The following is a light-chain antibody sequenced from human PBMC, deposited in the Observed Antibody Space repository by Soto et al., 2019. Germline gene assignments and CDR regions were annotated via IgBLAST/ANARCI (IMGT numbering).Light chain of an antibody. J-gene: IGLJ3*02. CDR2: SNN. CDR3: AAWDDSLRGPG. Sequence: QSVLTQPPSASGTHRQRVTFPCSGRSSNIGSNYVYWYQQLPGTAPNLLIYSNNQRPSGVPDRFSGCKSGPSASLAISGLRSTDDADYYCAAWDDSLRGPGFGGVTTVTVL. V-gene: IGLV1-47*02. CDR1: SSNIGSNY.